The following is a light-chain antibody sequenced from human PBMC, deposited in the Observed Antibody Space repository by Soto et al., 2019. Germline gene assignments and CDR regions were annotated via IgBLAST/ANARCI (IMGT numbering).Light chain of an antibody. Sequence: QSALTQPASVSGSPGQSIAISCTGTSSDVGGYNYVSWYQQHPGKAPKLMIYDVSNRPSGISTRFSGSKSGNTASLTISWLQAEDEADYYCCSYTTSSTYVFGTGTKLTVL. CDR3: CSYTTSSTYV. J-gene: IGLJ1*01. CDR2: DVS. CDR1: SSDVGGYNY. V-gene: IGLV2-14*03.